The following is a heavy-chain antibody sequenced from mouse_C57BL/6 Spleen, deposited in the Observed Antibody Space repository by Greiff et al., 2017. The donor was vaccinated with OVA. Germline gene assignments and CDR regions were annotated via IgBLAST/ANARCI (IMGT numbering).Heavy chain of an antibody. CDR2: INPNNGGT. CDR1: GYTFTDYN. D-gene: IGHD1-1*01. V-gene: IGHV1-18*01. Sequence: VQLQQSGPELVKPGASVKIPCKASGYTFTDYNMDWVKQSHGKSLEWIGDINPNNGGTIYNQKFKGKATLTVDKSSSTAYMELRSLTSEDTAVYYCARELDYYGSYYFDYWGQGTTLTVSS. CDR3: ARELDYYGSYYFDY. J-gene: IGHJ2*01.